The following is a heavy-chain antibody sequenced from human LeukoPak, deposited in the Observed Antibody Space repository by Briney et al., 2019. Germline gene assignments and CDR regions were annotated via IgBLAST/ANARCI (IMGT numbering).Heavy chain of an antibody. J-gene: IGHJ4*02. Sequence: PSETLTLTCTVSGGSISGYYWNWIRQPPGKGLEWIGYIYYSGSTNYNPSLKSRVTVSLDTSKNQFSLKLSSVTAADTAVYYCARAQPDSVWGSYPRYFDYWGQGTLVTVSS. V-gene: IGHV4-59*01. CDR3: ARAQPDSVWGSYPRYFDY. CDR2: IYYSGST. D-gene: IGHD3-16*01. CDR1: GGSISGYY.